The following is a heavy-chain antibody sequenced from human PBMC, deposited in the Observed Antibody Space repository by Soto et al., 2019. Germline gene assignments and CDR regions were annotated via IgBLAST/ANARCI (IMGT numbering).Heavy chain of an antibody. V-gene: IGHV1-69*13. CDR1: GGTFSSYA. D-gene: IGHD2-2*01. Sequence: SVKVSCKASGGTFSSYAISWVRQAPGQGLEWMGGIIPIFGTANYAQKFQGRVTITADESTSTAYMELSSLRSEDTAVYYCARAGHIVVVPAAPTYYYYGMDVWGQGTRSPSP. CDR3: ARAGHIVVVPAAPTYYYYGMDV. J-gene: IGHJ6*02. CDR2: IIPIFGTA.